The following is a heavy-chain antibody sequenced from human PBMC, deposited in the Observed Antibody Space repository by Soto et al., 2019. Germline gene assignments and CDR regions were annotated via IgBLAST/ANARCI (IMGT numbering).Heavy chain of an antibody. V-gene: IGHV3-21*01. CDR1: GFTFSSYS. CDR3: ARDHLPLRGEYYDFWSDLWYFQH. J-gene: IGHJ1*01. CDR2: ISSSSSYI. Sequence: PGGSLRLSCAASGFTFSSYSMNWVRQAPGKGLEWVSSISSSSSYIYYADSVKGRFTISRDNAKNSLYLQMNSLRAEDTAVYYCARDHLPLRGEYYDFWSDLWYFQHWGQGTLVTVSS. D-gene: IGHD3-3*01.